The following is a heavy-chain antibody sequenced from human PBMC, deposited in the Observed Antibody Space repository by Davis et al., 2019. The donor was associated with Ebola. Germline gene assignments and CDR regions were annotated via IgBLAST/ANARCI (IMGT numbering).Heavy chain of an antibody. Sequence: ASVKVSCKASGGTFSSYAISWVRQAPGQGLEWMGWISAYNGNTNYAQKLQGRVTMTTDTSTSTAYMELRSLRSDDTAVYYCARGRGDDFWSGSYYYGMDVWGQGTTVTVSS. J-gene: IGHJ6*02. CDR3: ARGRGDDFWSGSYYYGMDV. V-gene: IGHV1-18*01. D-gene: IGHD3-3*01. CDR2: ISAYNGNT. CDR1: GGTFSSYA.